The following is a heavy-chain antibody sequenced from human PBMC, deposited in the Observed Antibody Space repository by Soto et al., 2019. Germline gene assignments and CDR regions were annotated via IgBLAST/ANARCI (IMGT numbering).Heavy chain of an antibody. D-gene: IGHD4-17*01. J-gene: IGHJ5*02. CDR3: AREVVTTVTTGWFDH. CDR1: GGSISSYY. CDR2: IYYSGST. Sequence: SETLSLTCTVSGGSISSYYWIWIRQPPGKGLEWIGYIYYSGSTNYNPSLKSRVTISVDTSKNQFSLKLSSVTAADTAVYYCAREVVTTVTTGWFDHWGQGTLVTVSS. V-gene: IGHV4-59*01.